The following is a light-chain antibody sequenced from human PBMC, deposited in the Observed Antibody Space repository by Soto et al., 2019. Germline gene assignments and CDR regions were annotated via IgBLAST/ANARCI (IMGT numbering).Light chain of an antibody. CDR2: DAS. CDR1: QSVSSY. Sequence: EIVLTQSPATLSLSPGERATLSCRASQSVSSYLAWYQQKPGQAPRLLIYDASNRATGIPARFSGSGSGTDFSLTISSLEPEDFAVYYCQHRSNWPWTFGQGTKVEIK. CDR3: QHRSNWPWT. V-gene: IGKV3-11*01. J-gene: IGKJ1*01.